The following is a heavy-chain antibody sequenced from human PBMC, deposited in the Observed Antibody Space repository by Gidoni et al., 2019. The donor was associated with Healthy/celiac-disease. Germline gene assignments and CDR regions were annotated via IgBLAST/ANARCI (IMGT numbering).Heavy chain of an antibody. CDR1: GFTFSSYG. Sequence: QVQLVESGGGVVQPGRSLRLSCAASGFTFSSYGMHWVRQAPGKGLEWVAVISYDGSNKYYADSVKGRFTISRDNSKNTLYLQMNSLRAEDTAVYYCAKDQRGIAAAGTDYWGQGTLVTVSS. D-gene: IGHD6-13*01. CDR3: AKDQRGIAAAGTDY. J-gene: IGHJ4*02. CDR2: ISYDGSNK. V-gene: IGHV3-30*18.